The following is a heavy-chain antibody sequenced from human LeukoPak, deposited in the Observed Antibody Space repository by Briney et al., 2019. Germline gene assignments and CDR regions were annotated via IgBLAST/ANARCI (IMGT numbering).Heavy chain of an antibody. Sequence: SQTLSLTCAISGDSVSSNSAAWNWIRQSPSRGLEWLGRTYYRSKWYNDYAVSVKSRLTINPDTSKNQFSLQLNSVTPEDTAVYYCARERTIAARLALEPYYYYYYYVDVWGKGTTVTVSS. D-gene: IGHD6-6*01. J-gene: IGHJ6*03. V-gene: IGHV6-1*01. CDR2: TYYRSKWYN. CDR1: GDSVSSNSAA. CDR3: ARERTIAARLALEPYYYYYYYVDV.